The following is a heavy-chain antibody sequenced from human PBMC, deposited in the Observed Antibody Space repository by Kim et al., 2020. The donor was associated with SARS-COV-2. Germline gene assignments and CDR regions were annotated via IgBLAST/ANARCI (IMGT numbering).Heavy chain of an antibody. Sequence: ASVKVSCKASGYTFTSYAMHWVRQAPGQRLEWMGWINAGNGNTKYSQKFQGRVTITRDTSASTAYMELSSLRSEDTAVYYCARMEVVPDLYGSGSSYYYYGMDVWGQGTTVTVSS. CDR3: ARMEVVPDLYGSGSSYYYYGMDV. V-gene: IGHV1-3*01. J-gene: IGHJ6*02. CDR2: INAGNGNT. D-gene: IGHD3-10*01. CDR1: GYTFTSYA.